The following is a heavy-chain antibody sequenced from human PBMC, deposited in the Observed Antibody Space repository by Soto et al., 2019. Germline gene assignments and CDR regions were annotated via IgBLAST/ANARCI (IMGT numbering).Heavy chain of an antibody. D-gene: IGHD3-10*01. V-gene: IGHV3-13*01. J-gene: IGHJ3*02. Sequence: GGSLRLSCAASGFTLSSYEMHWVRQATGKGLEWVSAIGTAGDTYYPGSVKGRFTISRENAKNSLYLQMNSLRAEDTAIYYCAREALSGSGSRAFDIWGQGTMVTVSS. CDR3: AREALSGSGSRAFDI. CDR2: IGTAGDT. CDR1: GFTLSSYE.